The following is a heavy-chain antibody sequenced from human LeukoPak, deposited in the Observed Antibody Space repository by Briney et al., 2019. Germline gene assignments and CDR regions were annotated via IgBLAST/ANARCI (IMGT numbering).Heavy chain of an antibody. CDR3: ARGGFGELLLFDY. D-gene: IGHD3-10*01. CDR2: INHSGST. CDR1: GGSFSGYY. J-gene: IGHJ4*02. Sequence: SETLSLTCAVYGGSFSGYYWSWIRQPPGKGLEWIGEINHSGSTNYNPSLKSRVTISVDTSKNQFSLKLSSVTAADTAVYYCARGGFGELLLFDYWGQGTLVIVSS. V-gene: IGHV4-34*01.